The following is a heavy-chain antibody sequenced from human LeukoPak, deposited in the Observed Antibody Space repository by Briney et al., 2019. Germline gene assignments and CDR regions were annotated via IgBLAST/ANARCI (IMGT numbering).Heavy chain of an antibody. D-gene: IGHD2-15*01. Sequence: GGSLRLSCAASGFTFSSSAMSWVRKAPGKVLEWVSAISNNGGYTYYADSVQGRFTISRDNSKSTPCLQMNSLRAEDTAVYYCAKQLGYCSDGSCYFPYWGQGTLVTVSS. CDR3: AKQLGYCSDGSCYFPY. J-gene: IGHJ4*02. CDR1: GFTFSSSA. CDR2: ISNNGGYT. V-gene: IGHV3-23*01.